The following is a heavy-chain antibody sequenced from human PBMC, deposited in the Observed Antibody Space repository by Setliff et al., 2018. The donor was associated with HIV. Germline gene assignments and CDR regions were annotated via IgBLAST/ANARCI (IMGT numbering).Heavy chain of an antibody. CDR1: GGSISSYY. D-gene: IGHD3-22*01. CDR3: AREATYYYDGSGYYYYDY. Sequence: SETLSLTCTVSGGSISSYYWSWIRQPPGKGLEWIGYIYYSGSTNYNPSLKSRITISVDTSKNQFSLKLSSVTAADTAVYYCAREATYYYDGSGYYYYDYWGRGTLVTVSS. CDR2: IYYSGST. J-gene: IGHJ4*02. V-gene: IGHV4-59*01.